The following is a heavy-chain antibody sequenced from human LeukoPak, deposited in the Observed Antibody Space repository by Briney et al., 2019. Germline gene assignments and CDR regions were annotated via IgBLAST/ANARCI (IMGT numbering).Heavy chain of an antibody. CDR2: INHSGST. V-gene: IGHV4-34*01. J-gene: IGHJ4*02. D-gene: IGHD6-13*01. CDR3: ASAVAAAGFDY. Sequence: PSETLSLTCAVYGGSFSGYYWSWIRQPPGKGLEWIGEINHSGSTNYNPSLKNRVTISVDTSKNQFSLKLSSVTAADTAVYYYASAVAAAGFDYWGQGTLVTVSS. CDR1: GGSFSGYY.